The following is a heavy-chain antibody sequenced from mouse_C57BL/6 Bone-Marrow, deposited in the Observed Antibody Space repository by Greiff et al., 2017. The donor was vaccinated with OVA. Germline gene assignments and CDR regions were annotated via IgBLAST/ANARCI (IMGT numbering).Heavy chain of an antibody. CDR3: TRGTTVVATDAY. V-gene: IGHV5-9-1*02. D-gene: IGHD1-1*01. J-gene: IGHJ3*01. CDR2: ISSGGDYI. Sequence: EVQLVESGAGLVKPGGSLKLSCAASGFTFSSYAMSWVRQTPEKRLEWVAYISSGGDYIYYADTVKGRFTISRDNARNTLYLQMSSLKSEDTAMYYCTRGTTVVATDAYWGQGTLVTVSA. CDR1: GFTFSSYA.